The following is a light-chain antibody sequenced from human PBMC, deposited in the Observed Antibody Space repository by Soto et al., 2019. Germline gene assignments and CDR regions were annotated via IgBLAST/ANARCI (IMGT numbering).Light chain of an antibody. CDR1: QSVGSN. Sequence: EIVLTQSPATLSVSPGGRATLSCRASQSVGSNLAWYQQTPGQAPRLLIYGTSTRATGIPARFSGGGSGTEFTLTISSLQSEDFAVYYCQQYNNWPRTFGQGTKVEIK. V-gene: IGKV3-15*01. J-gene: IGKJ1*01. CDR2: GTS. CDR3: QQYNNWPRT.